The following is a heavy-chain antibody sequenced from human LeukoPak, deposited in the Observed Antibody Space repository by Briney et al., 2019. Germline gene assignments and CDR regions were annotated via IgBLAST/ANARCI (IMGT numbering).Heavy chain of an antibody. CDR3: ARNVVVVAASYFDY. Sequence: SETLSLTCTVSGYSISSGYYWGWIRPPPGKGLEWIGSIYHSGSTYYNPSLKSRVTISVDTSKNQFSLKLSSVTAADTAVYYCARNVVVVAASYFDYWGQGTLVTVSS. CDR2: IYHSGST. CDR1: GYSISSGYY. D-gene: IGHD2-15*01. J-gene: IGHJ4*02. V-gene: IGHV4-38-2*02.